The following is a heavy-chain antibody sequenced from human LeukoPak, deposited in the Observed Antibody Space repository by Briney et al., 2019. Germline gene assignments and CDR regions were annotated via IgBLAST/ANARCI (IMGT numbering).Heavy chain of an antibody. V-gene: IGHV3-23*01. Sequence: GGSLRLSCAASGFTFSSYSMSWVRQAPGKGLEWVSSISASPFSTYYADSVKGRFTIPRDNSKNTLYLQMNTLRAEDTAVYYCARAEIWGQGTLVTVSS. CDR2: ISASPFST. CDR1: GFTFSSYS. CDR3: ARAEI. J-gene: IGHJ4*02.